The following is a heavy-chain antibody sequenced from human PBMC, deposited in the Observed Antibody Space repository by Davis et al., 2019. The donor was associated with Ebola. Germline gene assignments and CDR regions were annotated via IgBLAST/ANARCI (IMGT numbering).Heavy chain of an antibody. V-gene: IGHV3-30*02. CDR2: IRSVGSNK. CDR3: AKDQSGCYDVYDYGLDV. D-gene: IGHD1-26*01. J-gene: IGHJ6*02. Sequence: PGGSLRLSCAASGFTFSSYGMHWVRQAAGKGLGLVAFIRSVGSNKVNTDSVEGRFTISRDKSKNTLYLKMNSLGAEATAVCYCAKDQSGCYDVYDYGLDVWGQGTTVTVSS. CDR1: GFTFSSYG.